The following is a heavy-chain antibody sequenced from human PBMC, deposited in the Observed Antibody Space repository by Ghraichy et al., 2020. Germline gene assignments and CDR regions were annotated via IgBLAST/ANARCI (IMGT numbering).Heavy chain of an antibody. CDR2: ISWDGRTT. D-gene: IGHD3-3*01. Sequence: GESLNISCAASGFMFQDYTMHWVRQAPGQGLEWVSLISWDGRTTYYADSTEGRFTVSRDNSKNSLHLQIHSLRIEDTAFYFCAQDKSLRGYDFHLDHWGQGVLVTVSS. CDR1: GFMFQDYT. J-gene: IGHJ4*02. CDR3: AQDKSLRGYDFHLDH. V-gene: IGHV3-43*01.